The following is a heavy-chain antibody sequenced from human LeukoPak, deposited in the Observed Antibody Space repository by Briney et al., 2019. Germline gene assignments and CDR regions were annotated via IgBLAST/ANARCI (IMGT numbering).Heavy chain of an antibody. CDR3: AREHSSHFT. V-gene: IGHV3-7*01. J-gene: IGHJ4*02. Sequence: GGSLRLSCAGSGFTFGNSWMNWFRQAPGKGLERVAHIKQDGSDTYVDSVKGRFTISRDIAKTSLFLHMNSLTTEDSAVYYCAREHSSHFTWGQGTLVTVSS. CDR1: GFTFGNSW. D-gene: IGHD3-3*02. CDR2: IKQDGSDT.